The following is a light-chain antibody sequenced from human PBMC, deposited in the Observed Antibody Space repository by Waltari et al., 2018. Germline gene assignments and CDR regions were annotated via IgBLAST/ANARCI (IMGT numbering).Light chain of an antibody. CDR1: QGIRND. J-gene: IGKJ3*01. V-gene: IGKV1-6*01. CDR3: LQDYNYPFT. Sequence: AIQMTQSPSSLSASLVDRVTITCRASQGIRNDLGWYQQKPGKAPKLLIYAASSLQSGVPSRFSGSGSGTDFTLTISSLQPEDFATYYCLQDYNYPFTFGPGTKVDIK. CDR2: AAS.